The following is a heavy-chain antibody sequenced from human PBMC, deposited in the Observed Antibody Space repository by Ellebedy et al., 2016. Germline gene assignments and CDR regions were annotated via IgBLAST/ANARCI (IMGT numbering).Heavy chain of an antibody. CDR2: IYYSGST. V-gene: IGHV4-39*01. CDR3: ARHNGQVVVAVTLELYNWFDP. D-gene: IGHD2-15*01. Sequence: GSLRLSXTVSGGSFSSYYWSWIRQPPGKGLEGIGSIYYSGSTYYNPSLKSRVTISVDTSKNQFSLKLSSVTAADTAVYYCARHNGQVVVAVTLELYNWFDPWGQGTLVTVSS. J-gene: IGHJ5*02. CDR1: GGSFSSYY.